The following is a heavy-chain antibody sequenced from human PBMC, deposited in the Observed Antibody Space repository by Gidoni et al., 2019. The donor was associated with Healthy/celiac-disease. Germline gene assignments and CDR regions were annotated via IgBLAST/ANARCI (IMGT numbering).Heavy chain of an antibody. D-gene: IGHD6-19*01. CDR2: INRSGST. J-gene: IGHJ4*02. Sequence: VQLQLWGAGLLKPSETLSLTCPVYGGSFCGYYWIWIRQPPGKGLEWYGEINRSGSTNYNPSLKGRVTISVDTSKNQFSLRLSSVTAADTAVYYCARASLSGWYLDWGQGTLVTVSS. V-gene: IGHV4-34*01. CDR3: ARASLSGWYLD. CDR1: GGSFCGYY.